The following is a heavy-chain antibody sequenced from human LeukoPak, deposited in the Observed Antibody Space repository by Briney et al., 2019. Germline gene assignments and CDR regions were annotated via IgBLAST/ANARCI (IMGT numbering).Heavy chain of an antibody. V-gene: IGHV4-59*01. Sequence: SETLSLTCTVSGGSISSYYWSWIRQPPGKGLEWVGYIYYRGSTNYNPSLKSRVTISVDTSKNQISLKLSSVTAADTAVYYCASHLRYCSGGSCYAHFQHWGQGTLVTVSS. D-gene: IGHD2-15*01. CDR3: ASHLRYCSGGSCYAHFQH. CDR1: GGSISSYY. J-gene: IGHJ1*01. CDR2: IYYRGST.